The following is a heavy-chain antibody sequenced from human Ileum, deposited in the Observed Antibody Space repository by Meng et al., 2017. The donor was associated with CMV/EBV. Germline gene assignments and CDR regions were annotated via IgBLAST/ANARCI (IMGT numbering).Heavy chain of an antibody. CDR1: ACPIRSGIYY. V-gene: IGHV4-39*07. J-gene: IGHJ5*02. Sequence: LCTPLLTLSLIVRLYACPIRSGIYYGGWIRQPPGKGLVWIGSIYSSGNTFHNSSLKSRVSISVDTSKNQFSLTLNSVTAADTAVYYCARGAGWFDPWGQGTLVTVSS. CDR3: ARGAGWFDP. D-gene: IGHD6-19*01. CDR2: IYSSGNT.